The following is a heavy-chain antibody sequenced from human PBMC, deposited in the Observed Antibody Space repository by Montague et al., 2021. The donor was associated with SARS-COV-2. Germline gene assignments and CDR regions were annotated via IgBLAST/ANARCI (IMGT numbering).Heavy chain of an antibody. Sequence: SLRLSCAASGFTFGDSAMSWVRQAPGKGLEWVGFIRSKAYGGTTXXAASVKGRFTISRDDSKSIAYLQMNSLKTEDTAVYYCTGGLYYFDYWGQGTLVTVSS. CDR3: TGGLYYFDY. J-gene: IGHJ4*02. CDR2: IRSKAYGGTT. V-gene: IGHV3-49*04. D-gene: IGHD3-16*01. CDR1: GFTFGDSA.